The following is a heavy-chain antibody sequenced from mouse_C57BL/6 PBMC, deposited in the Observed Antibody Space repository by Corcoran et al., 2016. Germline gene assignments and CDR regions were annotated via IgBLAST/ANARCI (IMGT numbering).Heavy chain of an antibody. J-gene: IGHJ2*01. D-gene: IGHD3-2*02. V-gene: IGHV9-3*01. CDR2: INTYSGVP. CDR3: AREGTAQADY. CDR1: GYTFTTYG. Sequence: QIQLVQSGPELKKPGETVKISCKASGYTFTTYGMSWVKQAPGKGLKWMGWINTYSGVPTYADDFKGRFAFSLETSASTAYLQINNLKNEDPATYFCAREGTAQADYWGQGTTLTVSS.